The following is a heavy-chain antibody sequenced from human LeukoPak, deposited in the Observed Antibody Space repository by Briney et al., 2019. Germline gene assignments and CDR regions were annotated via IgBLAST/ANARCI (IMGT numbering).Heavy chain of an antibody. CDR1: GGSINNYY. Sequence: SETLSPTCIVSGGSINNYYWSWIRQPPGKELEWIGYIHYSGNTDYNPSLKSRITISIDTSKNQFSLRLSSVTAADTAVYFCARHCTSATCYPAFDFWGQGILVTVSS. D-gene: IGHD2-2*01. J-gene: IGHJ4*02. V-gene: IGHV4-59*08. CDR2: IHYSGNT. CDR3: ARHCTSATCYPAFDF.